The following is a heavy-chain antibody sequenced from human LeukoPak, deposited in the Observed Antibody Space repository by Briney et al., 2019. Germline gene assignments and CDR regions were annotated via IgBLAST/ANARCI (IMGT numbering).Heavy chain of an antibody. D-gene: IGHD3-3*01. V-gene: IGHV3-49*04. CDR2: IRSKTSGGTT. CDR1: GFTFGDCA. CDR3: TRVRHTIPSGY. Sequence: GGSLRLSCTASGFTFGDCAMSWVRQAPGKGLEWIGFIRSKTSGGTTEYAASVKDRFTVSRDDSKSIAYLQMNSLKTEDTAVYYCTRVRHTIPSGYWGQGTLVTVSS. J-gene: IGHJ4*02.